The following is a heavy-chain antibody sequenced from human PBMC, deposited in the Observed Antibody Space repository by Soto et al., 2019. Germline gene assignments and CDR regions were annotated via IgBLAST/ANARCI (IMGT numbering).Heavy chain of an antibody. CDR2: IYYSGST. J-gene: IGHJ4*02. V-gene: IGHV4-31*03. D-gene: IGHD5-12*01. CDR1: GGSISSGGYY. CDR3: ARVLWRGYESYFDY. Sequence: SETLSLTCTVSGGSISSGGYYWSWIRQHPGKGLEWIGYIYYSGSTYYNPSLKSRVTISVDTSKNQFSLKLSSVTAADTAVYYCARVLWRGYESYFDYWGQGTLFTVS.